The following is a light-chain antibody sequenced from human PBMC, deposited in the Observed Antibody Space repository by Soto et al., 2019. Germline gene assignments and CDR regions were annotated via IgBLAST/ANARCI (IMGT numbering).Light chain of an antibody. J-gene: IGKJ4*01. CDR1: QSVSSY. Sequence: EIVLTQSPATLSLSPGERATLSCRASQSVSSYLAWYQQKPGQAPRLLIYGASSRATGVPDRFSGSGSGTDFTLTISKLEPEDFALYYCQQYGSSPPLTFGGGTKVDI. CDR2: GAS. V-gene: IGKV3-20*01. CDR3: QQYGSSPPLT.